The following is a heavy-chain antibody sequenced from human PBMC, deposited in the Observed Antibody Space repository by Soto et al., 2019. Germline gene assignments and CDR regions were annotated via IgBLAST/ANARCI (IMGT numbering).Heavy chain of an antibody. CDR2: INRNGGST. D-gene: IGHD1-26*01. CDR3: ARSVGATNWFDP. J-gene: IGHJ5*02. V-gene: IGHV3-20*04. CDR1: GSTFDDNG. Sequence: SGGSLRLSCAASGSTFDDNGMSWVRQAPGKGLEWVSGINRNGGSTGYADSVKGRFTISRDNAKNSLYLQMNSLRAEDTALYYCARSVGATNWFDPWGQGTLVTVSS.